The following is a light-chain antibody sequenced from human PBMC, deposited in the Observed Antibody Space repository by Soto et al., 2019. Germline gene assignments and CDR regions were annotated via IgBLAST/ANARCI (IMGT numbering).Light chain of an antibody. Sequence: EIVLTQSPATLSLSPGERATLSCRASQSVSSYLAWYQQKPGQAPRLLIYDASNRATGIPVRFSGSGSGTDFTITISSLKPEDFAVYYCQQRSNWPPNTFGQGTKLEIK. V-gene: IGKV3-11*01. CDR1: QSVSSY. CDR3: QQRSNWPPNT. J-gene: IGKJ2*01. CDR2: DAS.